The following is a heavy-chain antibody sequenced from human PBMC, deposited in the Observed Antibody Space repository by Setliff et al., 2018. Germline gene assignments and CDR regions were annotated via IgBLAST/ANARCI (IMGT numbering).Heavy chain of an antibody. CDR3: AARCSSTSCRYYYGSGSSVPFDY. V-gene: IGHV1-3*01. CDR1: GFTLTSYP. CDR2: INPDNGNR. J-gene: IGHJ4*02. D-gene: IGHD3-10*01. Sequence: ASVKVSCKASGFTLTSYPIHWVRQAPGQRLEWMGWINPDNGNRKYSQRFQGRVTITRDTSASTVFLELSTLRSEDTAVYYCAARCSSTSCRYYYGSGSSVPFDYWGQGTLVTVSS.